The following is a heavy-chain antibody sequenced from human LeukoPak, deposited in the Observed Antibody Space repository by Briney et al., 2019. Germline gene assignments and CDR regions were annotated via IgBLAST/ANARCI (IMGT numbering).Heavy chain of an antibody. CDR1: GGALSNYY. J-gene: IGHJ5*02. D-gene: IGHD6-6*01. CDR3: ARKKFIAAGGFDP. CDR2: IYYSGST. Sequence: SETLSLTCTVSGGALSNYYWSWIRQPPGKGLEWIGYIYYSGSTNYNPSLKSRATISVDTSKNQFSLKLSSVAGADPAVYFCARKKFIAAGGFDPWGQGTLVTVSS. V-gene: IGHV4-59*01.